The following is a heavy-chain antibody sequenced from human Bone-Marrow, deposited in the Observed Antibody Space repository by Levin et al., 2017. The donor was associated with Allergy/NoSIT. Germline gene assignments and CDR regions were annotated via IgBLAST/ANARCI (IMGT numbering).Heavy chain of an antibody. D-gene: IGHD3-22*01. J-gene: IGHJ4*02. CDR3: AKPLPNYYDSSGYFDY. CDR2: ISFDGGNE. V-gene: IGHV3-30*18. CDR1: GFRFSGYA. Sequence: GGSLRLSCEASGFRFSGYAMHWVRQAPGKGLEWMAGISFDGGNEYYADSVKGRLTISRDNSKNTLYLEMNSLRSEDTAIYYCAKPLPNYYDSSGYFDYWGQGALVTVSS.